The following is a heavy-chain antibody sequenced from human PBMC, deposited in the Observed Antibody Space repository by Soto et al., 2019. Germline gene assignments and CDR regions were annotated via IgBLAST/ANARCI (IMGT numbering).Heavy chain of an antibody. V-gene: IGHV3-33*05. CDR1: GFTFRSYV. CDR2: TSYDGSDI. J-gene: IGHJ6*02. D-gene: IGHD3-16*01. CDR3: ARWGTTGGLDV. Sequence: QVQLVESGGGVVQPGTSLRVSCVGSGFTFRSYVIHWVRQAPGKGLEWVALTSYDGSDIYYGDSVRGRFTISRDNSRKTIDLQMERQRHDDTALYFCARWGTTGGLDVWGQGTMVSV.